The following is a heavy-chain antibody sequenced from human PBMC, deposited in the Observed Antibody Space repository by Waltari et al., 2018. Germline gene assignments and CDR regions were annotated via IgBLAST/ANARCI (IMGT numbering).Heavy chain of an antibody. CDR3: ARLYLANPKSIDY. CDR1: GGPISSSSYY. CDR2: IYYSGST. J-gene: IGHJ4*02. V-gene: IGHV4-39*01. D-gene: IGHD5-12*01. Sequence: QLQLQESGPGLVKPSETLSLTCTVSGGPISSSSYYWGWIRQPPGKGLEWIGSIYYSGSTYYNPSLKSRVTISVDTSKNQFSLKLSSVTAADTAVYYCARLYLANPKSIDYWGQGTLVTVSS.